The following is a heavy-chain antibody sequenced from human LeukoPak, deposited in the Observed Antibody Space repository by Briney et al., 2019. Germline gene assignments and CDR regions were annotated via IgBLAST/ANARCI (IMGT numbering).Heavy chain of an antibody. V-gene: IGHV1-46*01. D-gene: IGHD3-3*02. Sequence: ASVKVSCKASGYTFTGYYMHWVRQAPGQGLEWMGIINPSGGSTSYAQKFQGRVTMTRDTSTSTVYMELSSLRSEDTAVYYCARALTHFTTFDYWGQGTLVTVSS. CDR1: GYTFTGYY. J-gene: IGHJ4*02. CDR2: INPSGGST. CDR3: ARALTHFTTFDY.